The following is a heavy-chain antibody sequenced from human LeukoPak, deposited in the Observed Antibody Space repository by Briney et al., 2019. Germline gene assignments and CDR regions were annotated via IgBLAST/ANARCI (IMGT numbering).Heavy chain of an antibody. J-gene: IGHJ4*02. CDR1: GFTFSSYG. Sequence: GGSLRLSCAASGFTFSSYGMHWVRQAPVKGLEWVAFIRYDGSNKYYADSVKGRFTISRDNSKNTLYLQMNSLRAEDTAVYYCAKDRRTDVLRFLEWLFIWGQGTLVTVSS. D-gene: IGHD3-3*01. V-gene: IGHV3-30*02. CDR2: IRYDGSNK. CDR3: AKDRRTDVLRFLEWLFI.